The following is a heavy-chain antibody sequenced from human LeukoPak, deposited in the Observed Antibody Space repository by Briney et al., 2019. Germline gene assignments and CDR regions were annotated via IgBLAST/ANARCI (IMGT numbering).Heavy chain of an antibody. CDR1: GYTFTSYY. J-gene: IGHJ4*02. V-gene: IGHV1-69*13. D-gene: IGHD6-13*01. CDR2: IIPIFGTA. CDR3: ARGGIAAAGSFDY. Sequence: GASVKVSCKASGYTFTSYYMHWVRQAPGQGLEWMGGIIPIFGTANYAQRFQGRVTITADESTSTAYMELSSLRSEDTAVYYCARGGIAAAGSFDYWGQGTLVTVSS.